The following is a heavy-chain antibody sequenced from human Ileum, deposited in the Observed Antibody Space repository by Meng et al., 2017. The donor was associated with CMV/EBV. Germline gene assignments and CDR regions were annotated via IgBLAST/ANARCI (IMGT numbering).Heavy chain of an antibody. CDR1: GFTFRDYG. V-gene: IGHV3-30*18. Sequence: GFTFRDYGMPLVRQGPGKGLEWVALISYDGSTKYYADSVKGRFSISRDNSKNTLYLQMNSLRAEDTALYYCAKDTRYGLGEYYFDYWGQGTLVTVSS. D-gene: IGHD3-10*01. CDR3: AKDTRYGLGEYYFDY. J-gene: IGHJ4*02. CDR2: ISYDGSTK.